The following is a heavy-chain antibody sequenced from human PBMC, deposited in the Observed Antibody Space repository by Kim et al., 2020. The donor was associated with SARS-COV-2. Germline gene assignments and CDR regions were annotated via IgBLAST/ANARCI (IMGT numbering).Heavy chain of an antibody. CDR2: IIPILGIA. J-gene: IGHJ4*02. D-gene: IGHD3-3*01. Sequence: SVKVSCKASGGTFSSYAISWVRQAPGQGLEWMGRIIPILGIANYAQKFQGRVTITADKSTSTAYMELSSLRSEDTAVYYCARGVRFLEWVPSNWGQGTLVTVSS. CDR3: ARGVRFLEWVPSN. CDR1: GGTFSSYA. V-gene: IGHV1-69*04.